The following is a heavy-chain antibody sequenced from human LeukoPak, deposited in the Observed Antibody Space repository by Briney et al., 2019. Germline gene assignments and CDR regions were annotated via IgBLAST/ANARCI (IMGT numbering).Heavy chain of an antibody. CDR2: IYHSGST. CDR1: GGSISSSNW. Sequence: PSETLSLTCAVSGGSISSSNWWSWVRQPPGKGLEWIGEIYHSGSTNYNPSLKSRVTISVDKSKNQFSLKLSSVTAADTAVYYCARDAYDSSGYYFYFQHWGQGTLVTVSS. J-gene: IGHJ1*01. V-gene: IGHV4-4*02. CDR3: ARDAYDSSGYYFYFQH. D-gene: IGHD3-22*01.